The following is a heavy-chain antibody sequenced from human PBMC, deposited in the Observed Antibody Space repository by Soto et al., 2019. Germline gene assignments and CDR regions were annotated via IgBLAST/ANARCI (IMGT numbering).Heavy chain of an antibody. J-gene: IGHJ6*02. CDR3: ASGPDIVVVPAPLYYYYGMDV. V-gene: IGHV1-69*13. Sequence: SVEVSCRASGGTFSSYAISWVRQALGQGLEWMGGIIPIFGTANYAQKFQGRVTITADESTSTAYMELSSLRSEDTAVYYCASGPDIVVVPAPLYYYYGMDVWGQGTTVTVSS. CDR2: IIPIFGTA. D-gene: IGHD2-2*01. CDR1: GGTFSSYA.